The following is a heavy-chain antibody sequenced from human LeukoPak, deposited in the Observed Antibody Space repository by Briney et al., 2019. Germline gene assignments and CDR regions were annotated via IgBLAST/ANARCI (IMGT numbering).Heavy chain of an antibody. CDR3: AKDVTYSSGWYYFDY. D-gene: IGHD6-19*01. Sequence: GGFLRLSCAASGFTFSSYAMSWVRQAPGKGLEWVSAISGSGGSTYYADSVKGRFTISRDNSKNTLYLQMNSLRAEDTAVYYCAKDVTYSSGWYYFDYWGQGTLVTVSS. V-gene: IGHV3-23*01. J-gene: IGHJ4*02. CDR2: ISGSGGST. CDR1: GFTFSSYA.